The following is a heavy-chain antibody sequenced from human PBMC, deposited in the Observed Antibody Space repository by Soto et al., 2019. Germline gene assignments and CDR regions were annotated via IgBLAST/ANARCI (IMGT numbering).Heavy chain of an antibody. CDR1: GGSISSSNW. V-gene: IGHV4-4*02. D-gene: IGHD3-10*01. J-gene: IGHJ6*02. CDR3: ARGRLLWFGEDEQGWDV. Sequence: QVQLQESGPGLVKPSGTLSLTCAVSGGSISSSNWWSWVRQPPGKGLEWIGEIYHSGSTNYNPSLKSRVTISVDKSENQFSLKLSSVAAADTAVYYCARGRLLWFGEDEQGWDVWGQGTTVTVSS. CDR2: IYHSGST.